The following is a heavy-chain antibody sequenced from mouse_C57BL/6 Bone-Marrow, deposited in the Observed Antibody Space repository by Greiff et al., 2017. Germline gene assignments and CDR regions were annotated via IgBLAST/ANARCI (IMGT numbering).Heavy chain of an antibody. J-gene: IGHJ3*01. CDR2: INPNNGGT. CDR3: EYCYCSTYGFAY. CDR1: GYTFTDYY. D-gene: IGHD1-1*01. V-gene: IGHV1-26*01. Sequence: EVQLQQSGPELVRPGASVKISCKASGYTFTDYYMNWVKQSHGKSLEWIGDINPNNGGTSYNQKFKGKATLTVDKSSSTAYMELRSLTSVDSAVYDGEYCYCSTYGFAYWDRGKVITVT.